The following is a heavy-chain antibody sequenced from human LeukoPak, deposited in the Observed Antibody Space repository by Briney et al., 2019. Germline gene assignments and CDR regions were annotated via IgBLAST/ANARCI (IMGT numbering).Heavy chain of an antibody. V-gene: IGHV1-46*01. CDR1: GYRFPSYG. Sequence: ASVKVSCKASGYRFPSYGINWVRQAPGQGLEWMGIINPSGGGTSYAQKFQGRVTMTRDTSTSTVYMELSSLRSEDTAVYYCAREVATRSFDYWGQGTLVTVSS. CDR2: INPSGGGT. D-gene: IGHD2-15*01. CDR3: AREVATRSFDY. J-gene: IGHJ4*02.